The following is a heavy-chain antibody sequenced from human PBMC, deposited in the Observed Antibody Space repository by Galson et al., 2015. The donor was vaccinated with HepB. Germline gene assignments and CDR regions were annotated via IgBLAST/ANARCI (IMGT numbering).Heavy chain of an antibody. CDR2: ISYDGNKK. CDR1: GFTFSTYA. CDR3: IRAVVGTGSYYGMDV. Sequence: SLRLSCAASGFTFSTYAMNWVRQAPGKGLEWVAVISYDGNKKYADSVKGRFTTSRDNSKNTLLLQVKSLRAEDTAVYYCIRAVVGTGSYYGMDVWGRGTTVTVSS. D-gene: IGHD6-19*01. J-gene: IGHJ6*02. V-gene: IGHV3-30-3*01.